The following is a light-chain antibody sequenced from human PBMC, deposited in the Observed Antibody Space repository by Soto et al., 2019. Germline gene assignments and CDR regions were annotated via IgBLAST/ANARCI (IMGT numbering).Light chain of an antibody. Sequence: VVPQSPDTLSLSPGDRVTLSCRASQSVRSTFLAWYQQKPGQAPSLLIYGASNRATGIPDRFSGSASVTDFTLTIGRLEPDDSAVYYCQQYNDSPMNTFGQGTKLELK. CDR3: QQYNDSPMNT. CDR1: QSVRSTF. V-gene: IGKV3-20*01. J-gene: IGKJ2*01. CDR2: GAS.